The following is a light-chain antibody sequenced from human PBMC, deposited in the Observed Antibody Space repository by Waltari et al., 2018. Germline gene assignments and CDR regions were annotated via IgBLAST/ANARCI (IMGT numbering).Light chain of an antibody. Sequence: QSALTQPPSASGSPGQSVTLSCTGPRSDVGGSNYFSWYQQHPGNAPRLMIYEVSKRPSGVPDRFSGSKSGNTASLTVSGLQAEDEADYYCSSYAGSNNFVVFGGGTKLTVL. J-gene: IGLJ2*01. CDR1: RSDVGGSNY. CDR2: EVS. V-gene: IGLV2-8*01. CDR3: SSYAGSNNFVV.